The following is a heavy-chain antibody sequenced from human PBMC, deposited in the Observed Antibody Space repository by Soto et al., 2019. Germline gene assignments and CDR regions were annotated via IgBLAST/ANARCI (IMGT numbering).Heavy chain of an antibody. CDR2: IVVGSGNT. J-gene: IGHJ6*02. CDR3: ARQGMITRPEYGMDV. CDR1: GFTFSHSA. D-gene: IGHD3-16*01. Sequence: SVTVSCKASGFTFSHSALQWVRQARGQSLEWIGWIVVGSGNTNYAQKFQERVTISWDMSTNTAYMDLSSLRSEDTAVYYCARQGMITRPEYGMDVWGQGTTVTVSS. V-gene: IGHV1-58*01.